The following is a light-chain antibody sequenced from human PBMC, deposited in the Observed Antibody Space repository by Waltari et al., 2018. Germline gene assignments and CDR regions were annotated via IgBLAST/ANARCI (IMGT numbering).Light chain of an antibody. CDR3: QVWDSGNKNAI. Sequence: CDLTQPPAVSAASGQTARMAGGGDNVGRKNAHWYQQKSPQAPVLVIYGDNKRPSGIPERFAGSNSGNIASLIITVVEAGDEADYYCQVWDSGNKNAIFGGGTRLTVL. J-gene: IGLJ2*01. V-gene: IGLV3-21*02. CDR1: NVGRKN. CDR2: GDN.